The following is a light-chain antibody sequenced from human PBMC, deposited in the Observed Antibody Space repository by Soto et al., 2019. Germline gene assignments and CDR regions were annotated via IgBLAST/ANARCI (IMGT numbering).Light chain of an antibody. CDR1: QSVSSN. CDR3: QQYNSYWT. Sequence: EIVMTQSPATLSLSHGERATLSCRASQSVSSNLVWYQQKPGQAPRLLIYAASSRATGSPDRFSGGGSGTEFTLTISSLQPDDFATYYCQQYNSYWTFGQGTKVDI. CDR2: AAS. V-gene: IGKV3D-15*01. J-gene: IGKJ1*01.